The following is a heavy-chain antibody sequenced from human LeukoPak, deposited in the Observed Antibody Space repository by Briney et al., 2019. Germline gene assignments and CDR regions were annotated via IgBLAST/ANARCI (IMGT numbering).Heavy chain of an antibody. Sequence: ASVRVSCKASCYTFTDYHMHWVRQAPGQGLEWMGWINPNSGGTNYAQKFQGRVTMTRDTSISTAYMELSRLRSDDTAVYYCARDGGSYNFDYWGQGTLVTVSS. V-gene: IGHV1-2*02. CDR1: CYTFTDYH. CDR2: INPNSGGT. J-gene: IGHJ4*02. D-gene: IGHD1-26*01. CDR3: ARDGGSYNFDY.